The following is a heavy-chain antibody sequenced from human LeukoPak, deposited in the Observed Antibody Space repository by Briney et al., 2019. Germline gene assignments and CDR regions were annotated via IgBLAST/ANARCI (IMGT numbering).Heavy chain of an antibody. V-gene: IGHV1-2*02. CDR3: ARDNSVEDTAWWFDP. Sequence: ASVKVSCKASGYTFTDYYMHWVRQAPGQGLEWMGWINPSSGGTNYAQKFQGRVTVTRDTSISTAYMDLSRLRSEDTAVYYCARDNSVEDTAWWFDPWGQGTLVTVSS. J-gene: IGHJ5*02. D-gene: IGHD2-15*01. CDR1: GYTFTDYY. CDR2: INPSSGGT.